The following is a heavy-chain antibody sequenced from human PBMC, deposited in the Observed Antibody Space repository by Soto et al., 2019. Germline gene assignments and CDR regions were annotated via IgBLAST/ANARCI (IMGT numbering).Heavy chain of an antibody. V-gene: IGHV1-69*02. J-gene: IGHJ3*02. CDR3: ASLSSGPEDDAFDI. CDR1: GGTFSSYT. Sequence: SVRVSCKASGGTFSSYTISWVRQAPGQGLEWMGRIIPILGIANYAQKFQGRVTITADKSTSTAYMELSSLRSEDTAVYYCASLSSGPEDDAFDIWGQGTMVTVSS. CDR2: IIPILGIA. D-gene: IGHD6-19*01.